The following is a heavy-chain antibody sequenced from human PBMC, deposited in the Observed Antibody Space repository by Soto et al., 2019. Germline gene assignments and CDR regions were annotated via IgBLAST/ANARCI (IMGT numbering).Heavy chain of an antibody. J-gene: IGHJ4*02. CDR2: IIPIFGIK. D-gene: IGHD3-10*01. CDR1: GGTFNTYA. CDR3: AKEAGDH. V-gene: IGHV1-69*01. Sequence: QMQLVQSGAEVKERGSSVKISCKTSGGTFNTYALTWVRQAPGQGLEWIGGIIPIFGIKNVAQRFQGRVTINADASLTTAYMEMTSLRSDDTAVYYCAKEAGDHWGQGTRVTVSS.